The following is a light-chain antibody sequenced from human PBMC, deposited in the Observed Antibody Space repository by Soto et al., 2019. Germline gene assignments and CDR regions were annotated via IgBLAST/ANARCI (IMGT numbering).Light chain of an antibody. CDR3: QQYNSYSWT. V-gene: IGKV1-5*01. CDR1: QSISSL. CDR2: DAS. J-gene: IGKJ1*01. Sequence: DIQMTHSPSTLSASVGDRVTITCRASQSISSLLAWYQQKPGKAPKLLIYDASSLESGVPSRFSGSGSGTEFTLTISSLQPDDFATYYCQQYNSYSWTFGQGTKVDIK.